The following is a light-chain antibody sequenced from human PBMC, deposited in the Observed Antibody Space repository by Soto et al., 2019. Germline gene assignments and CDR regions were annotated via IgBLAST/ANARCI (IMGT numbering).Light chain of an antibody. CDR2: KAY. Sequence: DIQMTQSPSSLSASVGDRVTITCRGSQGISSWLAWYQQKPGKAPRLLIYKAYSLASGVQSRFSGSGSGTEFTLTIRSLQPEDFATYYCKQSYRTPLTFGPGTKVDIK. J-gene: IGKJ3*01. CDR1: QGISSW. V-gene: IGKV1-5*03. CDR3: KQSYRTPLT.